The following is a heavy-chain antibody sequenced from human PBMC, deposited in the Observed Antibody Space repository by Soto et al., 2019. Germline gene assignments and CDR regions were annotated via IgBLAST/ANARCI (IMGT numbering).Heavy chain of an antibody. CDR2: IYSSGAT. V-gene: IGHV4-4*07. Sequence: PSDTLSLTFTVSGGSINSFYWSWIRQPAGKGLEWILRIYSSGATNYKPSLRSRVTMSIDASKNQFSLELSSVTAADTAVYYCARGKVPVRPNNNWFDXWGQGTLVTVSX. CDR1: GGSINSFY. J-gene: IGHJ5*01. D-gene: IGHD3-10*01. CDR3: ARGKVPVRPNNNWFDX.